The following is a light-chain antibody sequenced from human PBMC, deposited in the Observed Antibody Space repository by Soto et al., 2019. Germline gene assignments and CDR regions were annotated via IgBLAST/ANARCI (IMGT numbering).Light chain of an antibody. CDR3: QQYNNRHPWT. Sequence: VAPSPATRSLSPXXTVTLXCRASQSVSSTLAWYQQKPCQAPRLLIYGASTSATGIPSRFSCTGSGTEFNLTISSLQSEDFAVHYCQQYNNRHPWTFGQGTKVDIK. CDR2: GAS. V-gene: IGKV3-15*01. CDR1: QSVSST. J-gene: IGKJ1*01.